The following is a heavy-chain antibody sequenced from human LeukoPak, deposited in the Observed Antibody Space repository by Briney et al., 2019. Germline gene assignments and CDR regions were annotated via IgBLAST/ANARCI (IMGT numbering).Heavy chain of an antibody. Sequence: GGSLRLSCAASRFTFSDHYMDWLRQAPEKGLEWVAFIWHDGSTQNYADSVKGRFTISRDSSKNMVYVQMNSLRVEDTAVYYCARDSAVATYYGVDVWGQGITVTVSS. CDR2: IWHDGSTQ. CDR1: RFTFSDHY. D-gene: IGHD6-19*01. V-gene: IGHV3-33*08. CDR3: ARDSAVATYYGVDV. J-gene: IGHJ6*02.